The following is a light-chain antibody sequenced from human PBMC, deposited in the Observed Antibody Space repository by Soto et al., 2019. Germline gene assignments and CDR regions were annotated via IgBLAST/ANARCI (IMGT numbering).Light chain of an antibody. CDR1: QDISNY. V-gene: IGKV1-33*01. CDR3: QQYDNLFFS. CDR2: DVF. Sequence: DIQMTQSPSSLSASVGDRVIITCHASQDISNYLNWYQKKPGKAPKLLIYDVFNLEAGVPSRFSGSGSGTDFTLHISSLQPEDIATYYCQQYDNLFFSFGGGTRVEIK. J-gene: IGKJ4*01.